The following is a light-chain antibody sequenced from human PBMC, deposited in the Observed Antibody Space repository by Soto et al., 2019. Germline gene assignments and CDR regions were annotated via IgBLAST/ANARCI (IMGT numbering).Light chain of an antibody. CDR1: QSVSSVS. V-gene: IGKV3-20*01. Sequence: EIVLTQSPGTLSLSPGERATLSCRASQSVSSVSLAWYQQKPGQAPRLLVYGASTRATGIPDRFSGSGSGTDFTLTISRLEPEDFAVYYWQQDGGSRLVTFGQGNKLEIK. J-gene: IGKJ2*01. CDR2: GAS. CDR3: QQDGGSRLVT.